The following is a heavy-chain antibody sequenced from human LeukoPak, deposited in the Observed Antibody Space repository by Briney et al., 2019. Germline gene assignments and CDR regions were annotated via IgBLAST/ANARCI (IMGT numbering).Heavy chain of an antibody. Sequence: GALRLSCAASGFTFSSYLMHWVRQAPGKGLVWVSRINSDGSSTSYADSVKGRFTISRDNAKNTLYLQMNSLRAEDTAVYYCARGGHYDILTGYYYYYGMDVWGKGTTVTVSS. CDR2: INSDGSST. CDR1: GFTFSSYL. D-gene: IGHD3-9*01. CDR3: ARGGHYDILTGYYYYYGMDV. J-gene: IGHJ6*04. V-gene: IGHV3-74*01.